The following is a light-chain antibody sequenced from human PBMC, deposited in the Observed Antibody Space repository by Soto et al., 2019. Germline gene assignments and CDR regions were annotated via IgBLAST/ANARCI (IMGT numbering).Light chain of an antibody. Sequence: QSALTQPASVSGSPGQSITISCTGTSSDVGGYNLVSWYQHHPGKAPKFIIYEGTKRPSGVSNRFSGSKSGNTASLTIAGLQAEDEAEYYCCSYAGTFWVFGGGTKLTVL. CDR2: EGT. CDR3: CSYAGTFWV. CDR1: SSDVGGYNL. V-gene: IGLV2-23*01. J-gene: IGLJ3*02.